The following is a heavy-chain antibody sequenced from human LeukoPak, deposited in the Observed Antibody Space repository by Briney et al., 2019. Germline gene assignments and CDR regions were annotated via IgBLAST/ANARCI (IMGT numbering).Heavy chain of an antibody. D-gene: IGHD4-17*01. J-gene: IGHJ4*02. V-gene: IGHV4-31*03. Sequence: SETLSLTCTVSGGSISSGGYYWSWIRQHPGKGLEWIGYIYYSGSTCYNPSLKSRVTISVDTSKNQFSLKLSSVTAADTAVYYCARSTVTGGGDYWGQGTLVTVSS. CDR3: ARSTVTGGGDY. CDR1: GGSISSGGYY. CDR2: IYYSGST.